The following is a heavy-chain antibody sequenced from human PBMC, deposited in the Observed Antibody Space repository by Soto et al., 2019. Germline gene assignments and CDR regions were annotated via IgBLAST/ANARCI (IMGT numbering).Heavy chain of an antibody. J-gene: IGHJ4*02. D-gene: IGHD6-19*01. V-gene: IGHV4-59*08. Sequence: PSETLSLTCTVSGCSISSYYWSWIRQPPGKGLEWIGYIYYSGSTNYNPSLKSRVTISVDTSKNQISLKLTSVTAADTAVYYCARRYGWNFDFWGQGTLVTVSS. CDR3: ARRYGWNFDF. CDR2: IYYSGST. CDR1: GCSISSYY.